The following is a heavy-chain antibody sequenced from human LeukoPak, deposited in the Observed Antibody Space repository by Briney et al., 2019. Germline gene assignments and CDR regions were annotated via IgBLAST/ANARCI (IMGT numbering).Heavy chain of an antibody. CDR2: IYYSGST. Sequence: PSETLSLTYSGSGGSISSHYWSWIRQPPGKGLEWIGYIYYSGSTNYNPSLKSRVTISVDTSKNQFSLKLSSVTAADTAVYYCAMVYRTTPFFFDYWGQGTLVTVSS. CDR3: AMVYRTTPFFFDY. CDR1: GGSISSHY. D-gene: IGHD1-1*01. V-gene: IGHV4-59*11. J-gene: IGHJ4*02.